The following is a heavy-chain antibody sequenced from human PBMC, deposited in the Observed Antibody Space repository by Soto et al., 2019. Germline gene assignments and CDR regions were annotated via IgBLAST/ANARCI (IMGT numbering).Heavy chain of an antibody. V-gene: IGHV3-15*01. D-gene: IGHD2-2*01. CDR2: IKSKTDGGTT. CDR1: GFTFSNAW. CDR3: TTSGRVVPAARMWYYYYMDV. Sequence: EVQLVESGGGLVKPGGSLRLSCAASGFTFSNAWMSWVRQAPGKGLEWVGRIKSKTDGGTTDYAAPVKGRFTISRDDSKNTLYLQMNSLKTEDTAVYYCTTSGRVVPAARMWYYYYMDVWGKGTTVTVSS. J-gene: IGHJ6*03.